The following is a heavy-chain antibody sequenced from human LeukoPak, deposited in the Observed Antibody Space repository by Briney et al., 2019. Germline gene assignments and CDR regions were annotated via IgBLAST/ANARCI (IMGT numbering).Heavy chain of an antibody. D-gene: IGHD3-9*01. J-gene: IGHJ3*02. CDR1: GFTFSTFA. CDR3: ARDTALYDTGAFDI. CDR2: ISYDGSNE. V-gene: IGHV3-30*03. Sequence: GGSLRLSCAASGFTFSTFATHWVRQAPGKGLEWVAVISYDGSNEYYADSMKGRFTISRDNSKNTLYLHMNSLRAEDTAVYYCARDTALYDTGAFDIWGQGTMVTVSS.